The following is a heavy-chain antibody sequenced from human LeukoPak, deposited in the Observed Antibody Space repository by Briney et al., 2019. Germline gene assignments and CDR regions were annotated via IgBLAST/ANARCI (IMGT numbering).Heavy chain of an antibody. V-gene: IGHV4-30-4*01. CDR3: ARDRSGYDHLDY. J-gene: IGHJ4*02. Sequence: PSQTLSLTCTVSGGSISSGDYYWSWIRQPPGKGLEWIGYIYNSGITYYNPSRKSRVTISGDTYKNQFSLKLSSVTAADTAVYYCARDRSGYDHLDYWGQGTLVTVSS. CDR2: IYNSGIT. D-gene: IGHD5-12*01. CDR1: GGSISSGDYY.